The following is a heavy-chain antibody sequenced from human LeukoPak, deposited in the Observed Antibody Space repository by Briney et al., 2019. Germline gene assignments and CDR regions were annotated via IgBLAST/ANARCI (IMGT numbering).Heavy chain of an antibody. CDR3: AKIPYYGSGSYYFDY. CDR1: GFTFSSYA. Sequence: GGSLRLSCAASGFTFSSYAMSWVRQAPGKGLEWASAISGSGGSTYYADSVKGRFTISRDNSKNTLYLQMNSLRAEDTAVYYCAKIPYYGSGSYYFDYWGQGTLVTVSS. J-gene: IGHJ4*02. D-gene: IGHD3-10*01. CDR2: ISGSGGST. V-gene: IGHV3-23*01.